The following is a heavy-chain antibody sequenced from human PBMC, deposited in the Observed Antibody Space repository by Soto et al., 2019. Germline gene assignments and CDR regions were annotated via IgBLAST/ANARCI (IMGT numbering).Heavy chain of an antibody. CDR3: ARGLPWDWFDS. D-gene: IGHD1-26*01. J-gene: IGHJ5*01. V-gene: IGHV1-69*01. CDR2: LIPSFGTA. CDR1: GDNFSYYA. Sequence: QVLLVQSGAEVKKPGSSVRVSCTPSGDNFSYYAFSWVREAPGQGLEWLGGLIPSFGTADYSQKFQGRVSITADESTATAYMDLTSLKSDDTAVYYCARGLPWDWFDSWGQGTLVTVSS.